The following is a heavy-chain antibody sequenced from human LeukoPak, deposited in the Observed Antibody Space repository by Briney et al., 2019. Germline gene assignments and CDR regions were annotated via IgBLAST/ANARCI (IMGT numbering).Heavy chain of an antibody. CDR1: GFTFSSYE. J-gene: IGHJ4*02. CDR3: ARGFDSGY. CDR2: ISSSGGSI. V-gene: IGHV3-48*03. Sequence: QPGGSLRLPCAASGFTFSSYEMNWVRQAPGKGLEWVSYISSSGGSIYYADSVKGRFTISRDNAKNSLYLQMNGLRGEDTAVYYCARGFDSGYWGQGTLVTVSS. D-gene: IGHD3-9*01.